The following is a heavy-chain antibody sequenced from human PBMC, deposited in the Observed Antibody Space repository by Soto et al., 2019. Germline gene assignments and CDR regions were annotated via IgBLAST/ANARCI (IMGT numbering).Heavy chain of an antibody. J-gene: IGHJ4*02. CDR1: GGSISSSSYY. D-gene: IGHD4-17*01. Sequence: SETLSLTCTVSGGSISSSSYYWGWIRQPPGKGLEWIASIYYSGSTYYNPSLKSRVTISVDTSKNQFSLKLNSVTAADTAVYYCARLSSDYGDYYFDYWGQGTLVTSPQ. CDR2: IYYSGST. CDR3: ARLSSDYGDYYFDY. V-gene: IGHV4-39*01.